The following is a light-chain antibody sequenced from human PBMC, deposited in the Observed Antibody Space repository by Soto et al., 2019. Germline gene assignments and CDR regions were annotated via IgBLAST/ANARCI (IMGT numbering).Light chain of an antibody. V-gene: IGKV1-39*01. J-gene: IGKJ3*01. CDR3: QQSYRTPL. Sequence: DIQMTQSPSSLSASVGDRVTITCRASQSISRYLNWYQQKPGKAPNLLIYVASSLQSEVPSRFSGSGSGTDFTLTITSLQPEEFATYDCQQSYRTPLFGPGTKVDIK. CDR1: QSISRY. CDR2: VAS.